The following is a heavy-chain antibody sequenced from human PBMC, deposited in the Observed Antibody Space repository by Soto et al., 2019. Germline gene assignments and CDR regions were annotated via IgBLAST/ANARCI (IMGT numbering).Heavy chain of an antibody. CDR2: INVSDGST. D-gene: IGHD6-19*01. J-gene: IGHJ5*02. V-gene: IGHV1-46*01. Sequence: ASVKVSCKASGYPFTSYYLHWVRQAPGQGPEWMGRINVSDGSTRYAQKFQGGVTMTRDMSTTTVYMELSRLSSEDTAVYYCAREGAVAGTSFDHWGLGTLVTVS. CDR3: AREGAVAGTSFDH. CDR1: GYPFTSYY.